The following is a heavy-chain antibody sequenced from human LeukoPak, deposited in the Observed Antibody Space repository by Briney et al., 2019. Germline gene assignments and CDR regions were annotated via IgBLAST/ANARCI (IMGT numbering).Heavy chain of an antibody. J-gene: IGHJ4*02. CDR2: INHSGST. Sequence: SETLSLTCAVYGGSFSGYYRSWIRQPPGKGLEWIGEINHSGSTNYNPSLKSRLTISVDTSKNQFSLKLYTVTAADTAVYYCARLYRPTTVTPYYFDFWGQGTLVTVSS. CDR3: ARLYRPTTVTPYYFDF. V-gene: IGHV4-34*01. D-gene: IGHD4-17*01. CDR1: GGSFSGYY.